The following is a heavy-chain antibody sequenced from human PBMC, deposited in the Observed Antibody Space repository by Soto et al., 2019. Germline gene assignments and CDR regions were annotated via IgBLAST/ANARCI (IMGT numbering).Heavy chain of an antibody. CDR2: ISSSTSYV. J-gene: IGHJ5*01. V-gene: IGHV3-21*06. Sequence: EVQLVESGGGLVKPGGSLRLSCAASGFTFSRYGMNWLRQAPGQGLEWVASISSSTSYVYYADSVKGRFSTSRDNAKNMLYLEMYALRTEDTAVYYCARDPSEGRVGNWFESWGQGTLVTVSS. CDR1: GFTFSRYG. CDR3: ARDPSEGRVGNWFES. D-gene: IGHD2-2*01.